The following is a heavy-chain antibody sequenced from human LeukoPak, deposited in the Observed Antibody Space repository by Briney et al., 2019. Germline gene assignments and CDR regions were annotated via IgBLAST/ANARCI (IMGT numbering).Heavy chain of an antibody. V-gene: IGHV3-23*01. J-gene: IGHJ4*02. Sequence: GGSLRLSCAASRFTFDDFGLSWVRQAPGKGLEWVSAISGSGGSTYYADSVKGRFTISRDNSKNTLYPQMNSLRAEDTAVYYCAKDDLWDSPPDYWGQGTLVTVSS. CDR2: ISGSGGST. CDR1: RFTFDDFG. D-gene: IGHD3/OR15-3a*01. CDR3: AKDDLWDSPPDY.